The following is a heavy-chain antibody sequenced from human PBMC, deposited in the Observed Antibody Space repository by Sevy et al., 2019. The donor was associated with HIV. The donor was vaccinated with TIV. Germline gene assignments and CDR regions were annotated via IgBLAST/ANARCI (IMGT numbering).Heavy chain of an antibody. D-gene: IGHD1-7*01. CDR3: ARGGPLVDGTLIPWGLDV. CDR2: IKHDGSVT. Sequence: GGSLRLSCTASGFTFSNYWLNWVRHAPGKGLEWVANIKHDGSVTYYADSVKGRFTLSRDDINNSLCLQMNSLRAEDTAVYYCARGGPLVDGTLIPWGLDVWGQGTTVTVSS. CDR1: GFTFSNYW. V-gene: IGHV3-7*01. J-gene: IGHJ6*02.